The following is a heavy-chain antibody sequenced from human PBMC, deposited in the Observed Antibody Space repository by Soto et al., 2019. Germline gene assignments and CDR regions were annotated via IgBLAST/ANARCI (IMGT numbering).Heavy chain of an antibody. V-gene: IGHV5-51*01. CDR3: ARWGSLGYCSSTSCYLSYYYGMDV. Sequence: GESLKISCKGSGYSFTSYWIGWVRQMPGKGLEWMGIIYPGDSDTRYSPSFQGQVTISADKSISTAYLQWSSLKASDTAMYYCARWGSLGYCSSTSCYLSYYYGMDVWGQGTTVTVS. CDR1: GYSFTSYW. J-gene: IGHJ6*02. CDR2: IYPGDSDT. D-gene: IGHD2-2*01.